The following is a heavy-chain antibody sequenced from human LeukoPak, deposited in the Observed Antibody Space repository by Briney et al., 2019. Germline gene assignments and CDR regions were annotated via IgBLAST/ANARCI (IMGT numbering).Heavy chain of an antibody. CDR3: AREEAVGAKFRHAFDI. J-gene: IGHJ3*02. CDR2: INPSGDST. D-gene: IGHD1-26*01. Sequence: ASVKVSCKASGYTFTSYYMHWVRQAPGQGLEWMGIINPSGDSTSYAQKFQGRVTMTRDTSTSTVYMELSSLRSEDTAVYYCAREEAVGAKFRHAFDIWGQGTMVTVSS. CDR1: GYTFTSYY. V-gene: IGHV1-46*01.